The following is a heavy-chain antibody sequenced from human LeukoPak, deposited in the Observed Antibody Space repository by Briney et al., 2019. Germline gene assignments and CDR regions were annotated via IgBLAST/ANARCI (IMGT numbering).Heavy chain of an antibody. CDR1: GYTFTGYY. CDR3: ARDGSYGGGDCYVDY. CDR2: INPNSGGT. V-gene: IGHV1-2*02. Sequence: ASVKVSCKASGYTFTGYYMHWVRQAPGQGLEWMGWINPNSGGTNYAQKFQGRVTMTRDTSTSTVYMELSSLRSEDTAVYYCARDGSYGGGDCYVDYWGQGTLVTVSS. D-gene: IGHD2-21*02. J-gene: IGHJ4*02.